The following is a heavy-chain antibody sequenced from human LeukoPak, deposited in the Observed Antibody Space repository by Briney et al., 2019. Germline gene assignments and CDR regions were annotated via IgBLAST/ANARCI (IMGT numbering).Heavy chain of an antibody. D-gene: IGHD6-13*01. CDR2: IYYSGST. Sequence: SETLSLTCALSGGSIGTYYWGWIRQPPGKGLEWIGYIYYSGSTYYNPSLKSRVTISLDTSKNQFSLRLNSVTAADTAVYYCARRIAVPGSYYFDYWSQGTLVTVSS. CDR3: ARRIAVPGSYYFDY. J-gene: IGHJ4*02. CDR1: GGSIGTYY. V-gene: IGHV4-59*08.